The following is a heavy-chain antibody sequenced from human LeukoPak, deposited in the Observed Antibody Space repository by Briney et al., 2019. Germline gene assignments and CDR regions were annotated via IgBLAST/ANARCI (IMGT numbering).Heavy chain of an antibody. CDR1: GGSISSGGYY. CDR2: IYYSGST. CDR3: ARGVGYCSSTSCYRVQFDP. Sequence: PSQTLSLTCTVSGGSISSGGYYWSWIRQHPGKGLEWIGYIYYSGSTYYNPSLKSRVTISVDTSKNQFSLKLSSVTAADTAVYYCARGVGYCSSTSCYRVQFDPWGQGTLVTVSS. V-gene: IGHV4-31*03. D-gene: IGHD2-2*01. J-gene: IGHJ5*02.